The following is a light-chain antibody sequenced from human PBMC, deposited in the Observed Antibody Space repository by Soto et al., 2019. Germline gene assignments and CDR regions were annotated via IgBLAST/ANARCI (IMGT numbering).Light chain of an antibody. CDR1: QSVSSSY. J-gene: IGKJ5*01. CDR2: GAS. CDR3: QQRSNLPPT. V-gene: IGKV3D-20*02. Sequence: EIVLTQSPGTLSLSPGERATLSCRASQSVSSSYLAWYQQKPGQAPRLLIYGASSRATGIPDRFSGSGSGTDFTLTISSLEPEDFAVYYCQQRSNLPPTFGQGTRLEI.